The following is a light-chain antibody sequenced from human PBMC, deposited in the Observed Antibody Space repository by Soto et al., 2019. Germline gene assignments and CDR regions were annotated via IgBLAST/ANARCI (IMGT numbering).Light chain of an antibody. CDR3: HESYDNLYS. Sequence: DIQMTQSPVSLSASVGDTVTISCRASQSINKYLSWYQEKAGKAPKLLIYGVSRLQSGVPARFSGSGSGADFTLTISSLQPEDSATYYCHESYDNLYSFGQGTKLEI. V-gene: IGKV1-39*01. CDR1: QSINKY. CDR2: GVS. J-gene: IGKJ2*01.